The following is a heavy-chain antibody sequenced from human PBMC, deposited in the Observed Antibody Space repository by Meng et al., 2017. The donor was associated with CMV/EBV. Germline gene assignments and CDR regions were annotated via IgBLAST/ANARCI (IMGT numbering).Heavy chain of an antibody. CDR2: IDTDGAIT. CDR1: GFTFSHYW. Sequence: SGFTFSHYWMHWVRQAPGKGLVWVSRIDTDGAITSYADSVKGRFTVSRDNSKNTLYLQMNSLRAEDTAVYYCTRDAADSSSPAWFDPWGQGTLVTVSS. J-gene: IGHJ5*02. D-gene: IGHD6-13*01. V-gene: IGHV3-74*01. CDR3: TRDAADSSSPAWFDP.